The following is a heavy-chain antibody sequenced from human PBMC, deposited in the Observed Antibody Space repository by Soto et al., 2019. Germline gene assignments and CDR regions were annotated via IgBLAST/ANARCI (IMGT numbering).Heavy chain of an antibody. CDR2: IYYSGST. V-gene: IGHV4-39*01. CDR3: ARVWVVPAAIVDY. Sequence: NPSETLSLTCTVSGGSISSGGYYWSWIRQHPGKGLEWIGCIYYSGSTYYNPSLKSRVTISVDTSKNQFSLKLSSVTAADTAVYYCARVWVVPAAIVDYWGQGTLVTVSS. CDR1: GGSISSGGYY. J-gene: IGHJ4*02. D-gene: IGHD2-2*02.